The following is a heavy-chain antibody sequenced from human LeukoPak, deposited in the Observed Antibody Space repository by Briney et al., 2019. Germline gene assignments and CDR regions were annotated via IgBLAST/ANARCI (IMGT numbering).Heavy chain of an antibody. CDR3: AKAHSISWPYAFDS. V-gene: IGHV3-23*01. CDR2: ISGNGGRT. J-gene: IGHJ4*02. Sequence: GGSLRLSCAASGFTFSNYAMAWVRQAPGKRLEWVSAISGNGGRTYSADSVQGRFTISRDNSKNTVYLQMDNLRAEDSAMYYCAKAHSISWPYAFDSWGQGTLVTVSS. CDR1: GFTFSNYA. D-gene: IGHD6-13*01.